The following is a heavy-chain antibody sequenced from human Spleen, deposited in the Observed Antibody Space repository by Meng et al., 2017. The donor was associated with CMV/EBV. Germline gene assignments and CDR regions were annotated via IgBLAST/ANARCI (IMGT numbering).Heavy chain of an antibody. V-gene: IGHV2-70*12. Sequence: SGPTLVKPTQPLTLTGTFSGFSLSTGGMSVSWVRQPPGKALEWLAVIDWDDDKYYSTSLKTRLTISKDTSKNQVVLTMTKMDPGDTGTYYCAHSPKPRGYSGYDYTVGYWGQGTLVTVSS. CDR1: GFSLSTGGMS. D-gene: IGHD5-12*01. J-gene: IGHJ4*02. CDR2: IDWDDDK. CDR3: AHSPKPRGYSGYDYTVGY.